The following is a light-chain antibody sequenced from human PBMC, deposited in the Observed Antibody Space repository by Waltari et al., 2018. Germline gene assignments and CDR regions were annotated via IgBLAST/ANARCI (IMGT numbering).Light chain of an antibody. CDR2: DVN. Sequence: QSALTQPRTVSGSQGQSVTISCTGSSRFVSWYQQHPGQAPQVIIYDVNKRPSRVPDRFSGSMSGNAASLTISGLQACDEGDYYCCSTGDAHSWIFGGGTQLIVL. CDR3: CSTGDAHSWI. CDR1: SRF. V-gene: IGLV2-11*01. J-gene: IGLJ2*01.